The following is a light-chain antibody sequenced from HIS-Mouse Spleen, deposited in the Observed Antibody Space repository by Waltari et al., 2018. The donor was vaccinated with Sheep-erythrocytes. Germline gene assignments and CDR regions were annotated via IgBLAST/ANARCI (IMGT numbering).Light chain of an antibody. Sequence: QAALTQPPSAAGSPGQSVTNSCPGTRSDVGGYNDVSWYQQHPGKAPKLMIYEVSKRPSGVPDRFSGSKSGNTASLTVSGLQAEDEADYYCSSYAGSNNWVFGGGTKLTVL. CDR3: SSYAGSNNWV. CDR2: EVS. CDR1: RSDVGGYND. J-gene: IGLJ3*02. V-gene: IGLV2-8*01.